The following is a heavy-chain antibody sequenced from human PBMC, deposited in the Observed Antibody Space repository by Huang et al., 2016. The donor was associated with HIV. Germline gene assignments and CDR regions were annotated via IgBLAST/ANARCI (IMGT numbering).Heavy chain of an antibody. D-gene: IGHD2-15*01. J-gene: IGHJ4*02. V-gene: IGHV3-30*18. Sequence: QVQLVESGGGVVKPGRSLRLSCVASGFTFNNFGMHWVRQAPGKGLEWVAFISYDGSNGRYSEAVNGRFTSSRDNPMDTLYLQMNSLRPDDTAVYYCAKESRWYSDLDNWGQGTLVTVSS. CDR3: AKESRWYSDLDN. CDR1: GFTFNNFG. CDR2: ISYDGSNG.